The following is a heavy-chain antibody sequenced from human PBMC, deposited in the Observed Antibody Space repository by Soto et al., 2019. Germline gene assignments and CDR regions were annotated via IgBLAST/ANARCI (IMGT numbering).Heavy chain of an antibody. J-gene: IGHJ5*02. CDR2: IFHSGST. V-gene: IGHV4-31*03. Sequence: QVQLQESGPGLLKPSQTLSLTCNVSGGYINSGGFYWSWIRQHPGKGLEWIGYIFHSGSTLYNPSLNRRVTLSADTSKNRLSLNLRSVTVADTAVYYCARGGIAGHWFDPWGQGTLVTVSS. CDR1: GGYINSGGFY. D-gene: IGHD6-13*01. CDR3: ARGGIAGHWFDP.